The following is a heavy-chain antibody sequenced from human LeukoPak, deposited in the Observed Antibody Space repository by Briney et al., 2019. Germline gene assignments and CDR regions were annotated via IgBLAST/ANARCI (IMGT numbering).Heavy chain of an antibody. CDR2: ISYDGGNK. CDR3: PRDFGHD. V-gene: IGHV3-30-3*01. J-gene: IGHJ4*02. D-gene: IGHD3-10*01. CDR1: GFTFSSYS. Sequence: GGSLSLSCAASGFTFSSYSMHWVRQAPGKGLEWVAVISYDGGNKYYADSVKGRFTISRDNSKNTMYLQMNSLRAEYTAEYYCPRDFGHDWGQGTLVTVSS.